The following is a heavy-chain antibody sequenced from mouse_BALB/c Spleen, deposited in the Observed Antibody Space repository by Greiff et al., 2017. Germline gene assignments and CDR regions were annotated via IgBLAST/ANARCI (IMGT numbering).Heavy chain of an antibody. CDR1: GYAFSSYW. J-gene: IGHJ4*01. CDR2: IYPGDGDT. CDR3: AITYYYAMDY. V-gene: IGHV1-80*01. Sequence: VQLQQSGAELVRPGSSVKISCKASGYAFSSYWMNWVKQRPGQGLEWIGQIYPGDGDTNYNGKFKGKATLTADKSSSTAYMQLSSLTSEDSAVYFCAITYYYAMDYWGQGTSVTVSS. D-gene: IGHD2-12*01.